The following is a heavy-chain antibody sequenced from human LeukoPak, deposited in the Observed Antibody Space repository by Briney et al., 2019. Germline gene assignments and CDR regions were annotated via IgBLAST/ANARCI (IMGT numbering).Heavy chain of an antibody. D-gene: IGHD4-17*01. CDR1: GVSISSGSYY. CDR3: ARQPKTTVWQYYYYYMDV. J-gene: IGHJ6*03. Sequence: SETLSLTCTVSGVSISSGSYYWSWIRQPAGKGLEWIGRIYTSGSTNYNPSLKSRVTISVDTSKNQFSLKLSSVTAADTAVYYCARQPKTTVWQYYYYYMDVWGKGTAVTISS. V-gene: IGHV4-61*02. CDR2: IYTSGST.